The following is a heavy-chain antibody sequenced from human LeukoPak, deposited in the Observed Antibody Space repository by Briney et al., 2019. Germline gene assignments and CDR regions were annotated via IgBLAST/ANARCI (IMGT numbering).Heavy chain of an antibody. CDR2: INPSGGST. CDR1: GYTFTSYY. Sequence: ASVKVSCKASGYTFTSYYMHWVRQAPGQGLEWMGIINPSGGSTSYAQKFQGRVTMTTDTSTSTAYMELRSLRSDDTAVYYCASRIVGEDYYGSGSYYPSWGQGTLVTVSS. V-gene: IGHV1-46*01. J-gene: IGHJ4*02. D-gene: IGHD3-10*01. CDR3: ASRIVGEDYYGSGSYYPS.